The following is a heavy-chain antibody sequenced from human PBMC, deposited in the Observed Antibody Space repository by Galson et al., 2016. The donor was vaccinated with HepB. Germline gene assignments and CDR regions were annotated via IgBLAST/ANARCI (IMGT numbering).Heavy chain of an antibody. Sequence: SLRLSCAASGFTFRSSILSWVRQAPGKGLEWVSSITSSSSYLYYGDSVKGRFTISRDNGKKSVYLQMNSLRAEDTAVYYCARVGSVTIDAFDIWGQGAMVPVSS. D-gene: IGHD4-17*01. J-gene: IGHJ3*02. CDR1: GFTFRSSI. CDR2: ITSSSSYL. CDR3: ARVGSVTIDAFDI. V-gene: IGHV3-21*01.